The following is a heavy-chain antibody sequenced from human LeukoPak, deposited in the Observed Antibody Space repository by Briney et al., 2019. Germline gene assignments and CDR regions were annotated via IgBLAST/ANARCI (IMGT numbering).Heavy chain of an antibody. CDR2: MNPNSGNT. CDR1: GYTFTSYD. V-gene: IGHV1-8*01. CDR3: ARGQADYYDSSGRGDY. J-gene: IGHJ4*02. D-gene: IGHD3-22*01. Sequence: ASVKVSCKASGYTFTSYDINWVRQATGQGLEWMGWMNPNSGNTGYAQKFQGRVTMTRNTSISTAYMELSSLRSEDTAVYYCARGQADYYDSSGRGDYWGQGTLVTVSS.